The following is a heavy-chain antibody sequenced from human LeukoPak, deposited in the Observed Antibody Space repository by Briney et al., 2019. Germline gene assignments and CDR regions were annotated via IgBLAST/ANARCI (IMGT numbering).Heavy chain of an antibody. J-gene: IGHJ5*02. CDR2: IGRSGEST. CDR3: ARDHKQLEA. CDR1: GFSFSDFY. D-gene: IGHD3-3*01. V-gene: IGHV3-11*01. Sequence: GGSLRLSCAASGFSFSDFYMSWILQAPGKGLECVAYIGRSGESTYYRDSVEGRFTISRDNAKNSLFLQMNSLRAEDTAVYYCARDHKQLEAWSQGTLVTVSS.